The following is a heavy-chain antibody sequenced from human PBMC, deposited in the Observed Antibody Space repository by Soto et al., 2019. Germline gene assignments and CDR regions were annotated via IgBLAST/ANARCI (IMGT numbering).Heavy chain of an antibody. CDR2: ISYDGSNK. V-gene: IGHV3-30*18. J-gene: IGHJ6*02. Sequence: GGSLRLSCAASGFTFSSYGMHWVRQAPGKGLEWVAVISYDGSNKYYADSVKGRFTISRDNSKNTLYLQMNSLRAEDTAVYYCAKVLIAVAGLYYYYGMVVWGQGTTVTVSS. D-gene: IGHD6-19*01. CDR3: AKVLIAVAGLYYYYGMVV. CDR1: GFTFSSYG.